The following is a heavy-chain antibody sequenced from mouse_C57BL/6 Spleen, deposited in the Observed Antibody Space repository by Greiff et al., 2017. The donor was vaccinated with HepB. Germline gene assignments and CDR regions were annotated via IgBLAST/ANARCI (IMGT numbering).Heavy chain of an antibody. J-gene: IGHJ3*01. CDR1: GYTFTDYE. D-gene: IGHD3-2*02. Sequence: VQLQQSGAELVRPGASVTLSCKASGYTFTDYEMHWVKQTPVHGLDWIGAIDPETGGTAYNQKFKGKAILTADKSSSTAYMELRSLTSGASAVYYCTRGSDAQLDYWGQGTLVTVSA. V-gene: IGHV1-15*01. CDR3: TRGSDAQLDY. CDR2: IDPETGGT.